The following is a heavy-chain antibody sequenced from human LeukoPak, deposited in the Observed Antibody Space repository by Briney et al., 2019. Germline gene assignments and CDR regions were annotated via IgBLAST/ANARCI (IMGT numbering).Heavy chain of an antibody. V-gene: IGHV3-30*02. CDR2: IRYDGSEK. CDR1: GFTFSRHG. D-gene: IGHD3-22*01. CDR3: AKGSYYCRDSCPQYYYYIDV. J-gene: IGHJ6*03. Sequence: GGSLRLSCAASGFTFSRHGMHWVPQAPGKGLESVAFIRYDGSEKYYANSVKGPFIIFRDNSEKTLYLQLNSLRPEDTAVYYCAKGSYYCRDSCPQYYYYIDVWGKGTTVIVS.